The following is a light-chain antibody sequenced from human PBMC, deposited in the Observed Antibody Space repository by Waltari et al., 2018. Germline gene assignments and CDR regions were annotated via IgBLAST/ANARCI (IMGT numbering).Light chain of an antibody. Sequence: CRAGQMVGRSLAWYQQKPGRAPRLLICGASSRATGIPDRFSGSGSGTDFSLTISRLEPEDFAVYYCQHYVRSPATFGQGTKVEIK. CDR3: QHYVRSPAT. J-gene: IGKJ1*01. CDR2: GAS. CDR1: QMVGRS. V-gene: IGKV3-20*01.